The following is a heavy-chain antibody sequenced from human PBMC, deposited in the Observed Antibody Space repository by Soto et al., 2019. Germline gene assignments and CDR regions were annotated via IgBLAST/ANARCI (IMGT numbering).Heavy chain of an antibody. CDR3: ARFVERGRNWFDP. CDR2: ISSSGSTI. CDR1: GFTVSSNY. Sequence: GGSLRLSCAASGFTVSSNYMSWVRQAPGKGLEWVSYISSSGSTIYYADSVKGRFTISRDNAKNSLYLQMNSLRAEDTAVYYCARFVERGRNWFDPWGQGTLVTVSS. J-gene: IGHJ5*02. D-gene: IGHD2-15*01. V-gene: IGHV3-11*01.